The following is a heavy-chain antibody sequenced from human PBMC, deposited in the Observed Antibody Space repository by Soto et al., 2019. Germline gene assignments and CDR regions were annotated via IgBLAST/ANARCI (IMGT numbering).Heavy chain of an antibody. J-gene: IGHJ4*02. Sequence: QLQLVQSGAEVKKPGSSVRVSCKASGDTFTKYAISWLRQAPGQGLEWMGGIVPVFGTLNHAQRFKGRVTITADKSTSTSYVELTSLTAEDTAVYYCAGVASGSTLYYFDYWGQGTLVTVSS. V-gene: IGHV1-69*06. CDR2: IVPVFGTL. CDR3: AGVASGSTLYYFDY. D-gene: IGHD3-10*01. CDR1: GDTFTKYA.